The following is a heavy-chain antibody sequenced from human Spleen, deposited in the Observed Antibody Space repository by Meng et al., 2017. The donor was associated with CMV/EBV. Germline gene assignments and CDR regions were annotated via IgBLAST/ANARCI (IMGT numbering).Heavy chain of an antibody. Sequence: SETLSLTCTVSVGSISSGDYYWSWIRQPPGKGLEWIGYIYYSGSTYYNPSLKSRVTISVDTSKNPFSLKLSSVTAADTAVYYCARGLCSSTSCYAYYYGMDVWGQGTTVTVSS. CDR3: ARGLCSSTSCYAYYYGMDV. D-gene: IGHD2-2*01. J-gene: IGHJ6*02. V-gene: IGHV4-30-4*08. CDR1: VGSISSGDYY. CDR2: IYYSGST.